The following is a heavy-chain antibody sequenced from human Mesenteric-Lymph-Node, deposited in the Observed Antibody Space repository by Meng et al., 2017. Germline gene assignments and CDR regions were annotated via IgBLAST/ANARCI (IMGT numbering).Heavy chain of an antibody. V-gene: IGHV3-21*01. D-gene: IGHD1-26*01. Sequence: GESLKISCAASGLTFSSYSMNWVRPAPGKGLEWVSSISSSSSYIYYADSVKGRFTISRDNAKNSLYLQMNSLRAEDTAVYYCARDHKGGAFDIWGQGTMVTVSS. CDR2: ISSSSSYI. CDR3: ARDHKGGAFDI. J-gene: IGHJ3*02. CDR1: GLTFSSYS.